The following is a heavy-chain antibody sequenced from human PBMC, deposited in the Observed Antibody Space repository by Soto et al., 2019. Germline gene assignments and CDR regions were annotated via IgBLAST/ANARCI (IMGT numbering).Heavy chain of an antibody. CDR2: ISGFNGNT. CDR1: GYSFTNYG. CDR3: ARDRGVAPPVAGNTHYYYYMDV. Sequence: QDQLVQSGAEVKKPGASVTVSCKASGYSFTNYGITWVRQAPGQGLEWMGWISGFNGNTHYAQKLQGRVTMTTDASTSTAKMELRSLSSDDTAVYYCARDRGVAPPVAGNTHYYYYMDVWGKGTTVTVSS. D-gene: IGHD6-19*01. J-gene: IGHJ6*03. V-gene: IGHV1-18*01.